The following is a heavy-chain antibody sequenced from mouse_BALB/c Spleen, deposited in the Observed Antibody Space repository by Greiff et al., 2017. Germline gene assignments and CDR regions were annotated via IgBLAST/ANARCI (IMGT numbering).Heavy chain of an antibody. J-gene: IGHJ2*01. CDR1: GYTFTSYW. Sequence: LQESGAELAKPGASVKMSCKASGYTFTSYWMHWVKQRPGQGLEWIGYINPSTGYTEYNQKFKDKATLTADKSSSTAYMQLSSLTSEDSAVYYCARQRVLYYGDYWGQGTTLTVSS. CDR3: ARQRVLYYGDY. D-gene: IGHD2-14*01. V-gene: IGHV1-7*01. CDR2: INPSTGYT.